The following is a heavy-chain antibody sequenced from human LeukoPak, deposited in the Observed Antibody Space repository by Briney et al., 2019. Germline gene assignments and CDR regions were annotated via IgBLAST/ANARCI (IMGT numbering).Heavy chain of an antibody. V-gene: IGHV3-30*18. Sequence: PGRSLRLSCAASGFTFSSYGMHWVRQAPGKGLEWVAVISYDGSNKYYADSVKGRFTISRDNSKNTLYLQMNSLRAEDTAVYYCAKIRADYTDYVGGSASGGMDVWGQGTTVTVSS. CDR3: AKIRADYTDYVGGSASGGMDV. J-gene: IGHJ6*02. CDR1: GFTFSSYG. D-gene: IGHD4-11*01. CDR2: ISYDGSNK.